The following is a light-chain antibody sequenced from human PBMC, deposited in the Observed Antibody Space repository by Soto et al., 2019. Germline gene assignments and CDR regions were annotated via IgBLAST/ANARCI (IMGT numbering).Light chain of an antibody. CDR3: QQLYGYPLT. CDR1: QDISRS. V-gene: IGKV1-9*01. CDR2: LAS. Sequence: IQLTQSPSSLSASVGDRVTITCRASQDISRSLAWYQQRPGRAPRLLIYLASNLQSRVPSRFSGSGSGTDFTLTIGGLQPEDFATYHCQQLYGYPLTFGGGTRVEIK. J-gene: IGKJ4*01.